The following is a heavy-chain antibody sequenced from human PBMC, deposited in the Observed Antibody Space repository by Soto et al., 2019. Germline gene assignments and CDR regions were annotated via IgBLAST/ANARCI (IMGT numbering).Heavy chain of an antibody. D-gene: IGHD3-22*01. V-gene: IGHV3-74*01. CDR1: GFTVSSNY. CDR2: INSDGSST. J-gene: IGHJ4*02. Sequence: GGSLRLSCAASGFTVSSNYMSWVRQAPGKGLVWVSRINSDGSSTSYADSVKGRFTISRDNAKNTLYLQMNSLRAEDTAVYYCARGDYYDSSGYYPPYYFDYWGQGTLVTVSS. CDR3: ARGDYYDSSGYYPPYYFDY.